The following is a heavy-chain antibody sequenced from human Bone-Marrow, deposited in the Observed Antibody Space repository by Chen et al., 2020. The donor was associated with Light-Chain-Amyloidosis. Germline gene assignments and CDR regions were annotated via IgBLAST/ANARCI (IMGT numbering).Heavy chain of an antibody. J-gene: IGHJ4*02. CDR2: IYPDDSDA. CDR1: EYTFPNYW. V-gene: IGHV5-51*01. Sequence: EVQLEQSGPEVKKPGESLKISCKGSEYTFPNYWIGWVRQMPGKGLEWMGVIYPDDSDARYSPSFEGQVTIAADKSITTAYLQWRSLKASDTAMYYWARRRDGYNFDYWGQGTLVTVSS. D-gene: IGHD5-12*01. CDR3: ARRRDGYNFDY.